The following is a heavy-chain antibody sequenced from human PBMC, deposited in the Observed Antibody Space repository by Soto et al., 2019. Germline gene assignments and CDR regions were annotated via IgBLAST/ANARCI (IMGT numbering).Heavy chain of an antibody. CDR2: ISTSGSRT. CDR3: VRDGDVVPLGQHMIHGEY. Sequence: EVQLVESGGGLVQPGGSLRLSCAASGFTLSSYSMNWVRQAPGKGLEWVSYISTSGSRTVYADSVKGRFTISRDTAKNSLYLKMNSLRAEDTAVYFCVRDGDVVPLGQHMIHGEYWGQGTLGTVSS. V-gene: IGHV3-48*01. D-gene: IGHD5-12*01. CDR1: GFTLSSYS. J-gene: IGHJ4*02.